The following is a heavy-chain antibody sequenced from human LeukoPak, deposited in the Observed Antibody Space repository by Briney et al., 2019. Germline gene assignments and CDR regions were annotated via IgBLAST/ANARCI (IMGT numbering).Heavy chain of an antibody. V-gene: IGHV4-59*01. Sequence: ASETLSLTCTVSGGSISSSYWGWIRQPPGKGLEWVGYIYYGGSTNYNPSLKSRVTISVDTSKSQFSLKLNSVTAADAAVYYCARVGGGNYYYYGMDVWGQGTTVTVSS. D-gene: IGHD2-15*01. CDR1: GGSISSSY. CDR3: ARVGGGNYYYYGMDV. CDR2: IYYGGST. J-gene: IGHJ6*02.